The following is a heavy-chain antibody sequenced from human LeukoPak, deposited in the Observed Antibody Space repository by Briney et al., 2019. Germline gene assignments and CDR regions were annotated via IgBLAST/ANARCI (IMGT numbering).Heavy chain of an antibody. D-gene: IGHD3-3*01. V-gene: IGHV4-34*01. J-gene: IGHJ4*02. CDR3: ARGRRRDFWSGLTFDY. CDR1: GGSFSGYY. Sequence: SETLSLTGAVYGGSFSGYYWSWIRQPPGKGLEWIGEINHSGSTSYNPSLKSRVTISVDTSKNQFSLKLSSVTAADTAVYYCARGRRRDFWSGLTFDYWGQGTLVTVSS. CDR2: INHSGST.